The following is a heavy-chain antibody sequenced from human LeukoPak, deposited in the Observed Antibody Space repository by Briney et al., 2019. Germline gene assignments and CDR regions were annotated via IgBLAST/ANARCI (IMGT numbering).Heavy chain of an antibody. CDR3: ARGARWFGSSDY. CDR1: GGSFSGYY. D-gene: IGHD3-10*01. J-gene: IGHJ4*02. Sequence: SETLSLTCVVYGGSFSGYYWSWIRQPPGKGLEWIGEINHSGSTNYNPSLKSRVTISVDTSKNQFSLKLSSVTAADTAVYYCARGARWFGSSDYWGQGTLVTVSS. V-gene: IGHV4-34*01. CDR2: INHSGST.